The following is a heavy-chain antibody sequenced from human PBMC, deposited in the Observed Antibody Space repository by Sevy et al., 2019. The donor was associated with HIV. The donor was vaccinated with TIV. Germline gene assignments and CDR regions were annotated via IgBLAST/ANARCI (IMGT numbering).Heavy chain of an antibody. D-gene: IGHD1-1*01. V-gene: IGHV3-30-3*01. Sequence: GGSLRLSCATSGFTFSSYSMHWVRQAPGKGLEWVATISYDGINKHYADSVKGRFTISRDKFKHSLSLQMNSLRAEDTAVYFCALERLSSDVAEYFQNWGQGTLVTVSS. CDR1: GFTFSSYS. J-gene: IGHJ1*01. CDR2: ISYDGINK. CDR3: ALERLSSDVAEYFQN.